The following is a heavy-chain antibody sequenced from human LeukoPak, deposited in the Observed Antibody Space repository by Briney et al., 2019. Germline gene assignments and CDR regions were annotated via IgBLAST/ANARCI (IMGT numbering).Heavy chain of an antibody. CDR3: ARDYCSSTSCFGVNWFDP. V-gene: IGHV1-69*04. CDR1: GGTFSSYG. CDR2: IIPILGIA. J-gene: IGHJ5*02. D-gene: IGHD2-2*01. Sequence: SVKVSCKASGGTFSSYGISWVRQAPGQGLEWMGRIIPILGIANYAQKFQGRVTITADKSTSTAYMELSSLRSEDTAVYYCARDYCSSTSCFGVNWFDPWGQGTLVTVSS.